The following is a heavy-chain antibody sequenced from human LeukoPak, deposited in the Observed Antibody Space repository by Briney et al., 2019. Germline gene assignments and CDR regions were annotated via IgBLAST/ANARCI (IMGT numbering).Heavy chain of an antibody. Sequence: ASVTVSCTASGYTFTSYDINWVRQATGQGLEWMGWMNPNSGKTGYGQKFQGRVTMTRSTSISTAYMELSSLRSEDTAVYYCARGSTVDTVATPLKYWGQGTLVTVSS. CDR1: GYTFTSYD. J-gene: IGHJ4*02. V-gene: IGHV1-8*01. D-gene: IGHD5-12*01. CDR3: ARGSTVDTVATPLKY. CDR2: MNPNSGKT.